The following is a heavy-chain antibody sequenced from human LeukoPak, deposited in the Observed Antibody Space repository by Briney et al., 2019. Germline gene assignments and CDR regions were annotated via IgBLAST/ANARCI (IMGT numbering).Heavy chain of an antibody. J-gene: IGHJ4*02. CDR3: LRASGYYKLAYFDY. CDR1: GGSISSSNFF. Sequence: SETLSLTCTVSGGSISSSNFFWSWVRQPPGKGLEWIGHIYNRGGTNYNPSLKSRVTISRDTSKNQFSLKVSSVTAADTAVYCCLRASGYYKLAYFDYWGQGTLVTVSS. D-gene: IGHD3-22*01. V-gene: IGHV4-61*01. CDR2: IYNRGGT.